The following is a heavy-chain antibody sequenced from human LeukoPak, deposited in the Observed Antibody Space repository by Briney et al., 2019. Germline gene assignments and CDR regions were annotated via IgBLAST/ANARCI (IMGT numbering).Heavy chain of an antibody. V-gene: IGHV3-21*01. CDR2: ISSSSSYI. CDR1: GFTFSSYS. Sequence: PGGSLRLSCAASGFTFSSYSMSWVRPAPGKGLEWVSSISSSSSYIYYGDSVKGRFTISRDNAKNSLYLQMNSLRAEDTALYYCASLLGGWYYFDYWGQGTLVTVSS. CDR3: ASLLGGWYYFDY. J-gene: IGHJ4*02. D-gene: IGHD6-19*01.